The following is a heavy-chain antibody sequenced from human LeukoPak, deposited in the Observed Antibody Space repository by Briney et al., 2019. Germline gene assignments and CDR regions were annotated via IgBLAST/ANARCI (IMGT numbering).Heavy chain of an antibody. CDR1: GGSISPYF. J-gene: IGHJ5*02. CDR2: ITSAGDT. CDR3: AREDLKLPHNWFDP. Sequence: SETLSLTCTVSGGSISPYFWSWIRQPAGKGLEWIGRITSAGDTVYNPSLRGRVTMSLDTSKNQFSLILNSVTASDTALYYCAREDLKLPHNWFDPWGQGTLATVSS. V-gene: IGHV4-4*07.